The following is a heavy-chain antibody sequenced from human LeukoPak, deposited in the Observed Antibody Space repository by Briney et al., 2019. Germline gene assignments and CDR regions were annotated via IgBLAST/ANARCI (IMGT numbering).Heavy chain of an antibody. CDR2: IDNSGSIQ. Sequence: GGSLRLSCVASGFTFSSYEMNWVRQAPGRGLGWVSYIDNSGSIQYYADSVKGRFTISRDNAKNSLYLQMNSLRPEDTAVYYCARPKGVFAFDIWGQGTMVTVSS. CDR1: GFTFSSYE. V-gene: IGHV3-48*03. D-gene: IGHD3-16*01. J-gene: IGHJ3*02. CDR3: ARPKGVFAFDI.